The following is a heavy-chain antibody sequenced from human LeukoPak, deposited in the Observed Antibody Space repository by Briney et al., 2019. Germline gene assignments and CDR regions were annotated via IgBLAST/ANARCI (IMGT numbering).Heavy chain of an antibody. D-gene: IGHD3-3*01. CDR3: ARGYLDFWSGYYGWFDP. CDR2: IYYSGST. Sequence: PSETLSLTCTVSGGSISSYYWSWIRQPPGKGLEWIGYIYYSGSTNYNPTLKIRITISVDTSKNQFSLKLSSVTAADTAVYYCARGYLDFWSGYYGWFDPWGQGTLVTVSS. CDR1: GGSISSYY. V-gene: IGHV4-59*01. J-gene: IGHJ5*02.